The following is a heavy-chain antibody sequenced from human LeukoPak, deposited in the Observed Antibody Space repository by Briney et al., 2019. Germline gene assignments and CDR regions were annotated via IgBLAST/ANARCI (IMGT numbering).Heavy chain of an antibody. CDR1: GYTFTSYA. J-gene: IGHJ6*02. V-gene: IGHV1-69*04. CDR3: ARDRASRSYYYYGMDV. D-gene: IGHD1-26*01. CDR2: IIPILGIA. Sequence: SVKVSCKASGYTFTSYAISWVRQAPGQGLEWMGRIIPILGIANYAQKFQGRVTITADKSTSTAYMELSSLRSEDTAVYYCARDRASRSYYYYGMDVWGQGTTVTVSS.